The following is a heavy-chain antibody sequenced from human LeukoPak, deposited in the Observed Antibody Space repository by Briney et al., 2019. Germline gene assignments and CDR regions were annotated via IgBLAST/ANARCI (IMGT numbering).Heavy chain of an antibody. CDR3: AKVRGVTMIVVVITDDAFDI. V-gene: IGHV3-23*01. Sequence: GGSLRLSCTASGFTFSSYAMSWVRQAPGKGLEWVSAISGSGGSTYYADSVKGRFTISRDNSKNTLYLQMNSLRAEDTAVYYCAKVRGVTMIVVVITDDAFDIWGQGTMVTVSS. CDR2: ISGSGGST. CDR1: GFTFSSYA. J-gene: IGHJ3*02. D-gene: IGHD3-22*01.